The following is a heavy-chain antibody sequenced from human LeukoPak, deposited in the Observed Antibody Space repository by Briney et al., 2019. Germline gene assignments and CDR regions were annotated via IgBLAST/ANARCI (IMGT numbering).Heavy chain of an antibody. D-gene: IGHD6-13*01. Sequence: GSLRLSCATSGFTFSTSWMHWVRQAPGKGLVWVSRISGDGTTTTYADSVKGRFTISRDNAKNTLFLQMNSLRVDDTAVYYCTRVRSSSWYDYWGQGALVTVSS. V-gene: IGHV3-74*01. CDR2: ISGDGTTT. CDR3: TRVRSSSWYDY. CDR1: GFTFSTSW. J-gene: IGHJ4*02.